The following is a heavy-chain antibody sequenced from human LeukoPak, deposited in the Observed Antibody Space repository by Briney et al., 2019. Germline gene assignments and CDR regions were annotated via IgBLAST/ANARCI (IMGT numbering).Heavy chain of an antibody. J-gene: IGHJ4*02. CDR3: AGGHYSSDY. Sequence: PARSLPLPCAASGFTFSNYGMHWVRQAPGKGLEWVALISYDGNNKNYADSVKGRFTISRDNSKNTVFLQMNSLRAEDTAVYYCAGGHYSSDYWGQGTLVTVSS. V-gene: IGHV3-30*03. CDR1: GFTFSNYG. D-gene: IGHD3-16*01. CDR2: ISYDGNNK.